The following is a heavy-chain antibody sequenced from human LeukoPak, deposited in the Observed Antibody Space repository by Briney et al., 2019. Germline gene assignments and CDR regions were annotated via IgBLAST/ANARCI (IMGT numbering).Heavy chain of an antibody. Sequence: SETLSLTCGVSGYSISSGYYWGWIRQPPGKGLEWIGSIYYGGSTYYNPSLKSRVTISVDTSKNQFSLKLSSVTAADTAVYYCARHPYSYGSSDYWGQGTLVTVSS. J-gene: IGHJ4*02. CDR2: IYYGGST. CDR3: ARHPYSYGSSDY. CDR1: GYSISSGYY. V-gene: IGHV4-38-2*01. D-gene: IGHD5-18*01.